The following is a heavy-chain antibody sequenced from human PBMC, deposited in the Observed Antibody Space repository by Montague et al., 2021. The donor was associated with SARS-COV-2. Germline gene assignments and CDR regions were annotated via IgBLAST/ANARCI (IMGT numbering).Heavy chain of an antibody. D-gene: IGHD3-9*01. V-gene: IGHV3-33*05. Sequence: SLRLSCAASGFTFSSYGMHWVRQAPGKGPEWVAVISYDGSNKYYADSVKGRFTISRDNSKNTLYLQMNSLRAEDTAVYYCARDPKYYDILTGYLIARSYYYYYGMDVWGQGTTVTVSS. CDR1: GFTFSSYG. CDR2: ISYDGSNK. J-gene: IGHJ6*02. CDR3: ARDPKYYDILTGYLIARSYYYYYGMDV.